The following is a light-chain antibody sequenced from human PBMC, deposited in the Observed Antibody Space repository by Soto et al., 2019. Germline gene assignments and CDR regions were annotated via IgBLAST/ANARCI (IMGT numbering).Light chain of an antibody. CDR3: SSHAARHVL. CDR1: SSDIGTYNF. V-gene: IGLV2-23*02. CDR2: EVS. J-gene: IGLJ2*01. Sequence: QSALTQPASVSGSPGQSITISCTGTSSDIGTYNFVSWYQQHPGQAPKLMIYEVSERPSGISNRFSGSKSGNTASLTISGLQAEDEADYCLSSHAARHVLFGGGTKLTVL.